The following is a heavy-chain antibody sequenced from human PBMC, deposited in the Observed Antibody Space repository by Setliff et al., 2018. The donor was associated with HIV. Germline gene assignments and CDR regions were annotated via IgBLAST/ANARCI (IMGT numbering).Heavy chain of an antibody. V-gene: IGHV4-39*01. CDR3: VRSGYYWNTSPSF. Sequence: SSETLSLTCTVSGGSISTNNYYWAWIRQPPGKGLEWIGTIDYSGNTYYNASLRSRAIISGDMSKNQFSLNLNSVTASETAVYYCVRSGYYWNTSPSFWGHGTLVTVSS. CDR1: GGSISTNNYY. CDR2: IDYSGNT. J-gene: IGHJ4*01. D-gene: IGHD1-1*01.